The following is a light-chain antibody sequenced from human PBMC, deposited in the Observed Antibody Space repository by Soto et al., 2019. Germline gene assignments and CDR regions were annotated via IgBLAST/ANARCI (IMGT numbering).Light chain of an antibody. CDR3: AAWDVGLEGPI. J-gene: IGLJ2*01. CDR2: KDN. CDR1: MSNIGRNT. Sequence: QAVVTQPPSTSGAPGQRVTIYCSGSMSNIGRNTVNWYQQLPGTAPKVLMYKDNRRPSGVPDRFSGSKSGTSASLAISGLQSEDEATYYCAAWDVGLEGPIFGGGTKLTV. V-gene: IGLV1-44*01.